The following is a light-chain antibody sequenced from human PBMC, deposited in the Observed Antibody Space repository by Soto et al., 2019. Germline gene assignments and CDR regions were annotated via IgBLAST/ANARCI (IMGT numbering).Light chain of an antibody. J-gene: IGLJ1*01. V-gene: IGLV2-14*01. CDR1: SSDVGGYNY. CDR3: SSYTSSSTGV. Sequence: QSVLTQPASVSGSPAQSITISCTGTSSDVGGYNYVSWYQQHPGKAPKLMIYEVNYRPSGVSNRFSGSKSGNTASLTISGLQAEDEADYYCSSYTSSSTGVFGTGTKVTVL. CDR2: EVN.